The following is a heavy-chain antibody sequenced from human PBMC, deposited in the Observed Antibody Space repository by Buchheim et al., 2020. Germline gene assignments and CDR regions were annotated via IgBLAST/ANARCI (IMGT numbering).Heavy chain of an antibody. V-gene: IGHV4-39*01. CDR1: GGSISSSSYY. Sequence: QLQLQESGPGLVKPSETLSLTCTVSGGSISSSSYYWGWIRQPPGKGLEWIGSIYYSGSTYYHPSLKSRVTISVDTSKNQFSLKRSSVTAADTAVYYCARVNDVWFGDHYFDYWGQGTL. D-gene: IGHD3-10*01. CDR3: ARVNDVWFGDHYFDY. J-gene: IGHJ4*02. CDR2: IYYSGST.